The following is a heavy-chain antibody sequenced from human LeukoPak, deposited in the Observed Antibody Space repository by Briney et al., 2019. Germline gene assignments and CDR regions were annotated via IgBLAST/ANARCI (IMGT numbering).Heavy chain of an antibody. V-gene: IGHV1-3*01. CDR1: GYTFTTYA. CDR3: ARSSLIYYYDSSDYYSNWFDP. J-gene: IGHJ5*02. Sequence: ASVKVSCKASGYTFTTYAMHWVRQAPGQRLEWMGWINAGNGNTKYSQKFQGRVTITRDTSATAAYMEPSSLRSEDTAVYYCARSSLIYYYDSSDYYSNWFDPWGQGTLVTVSS. CDR2: INAGNGNT. D-gene: IGHD3-22*01.